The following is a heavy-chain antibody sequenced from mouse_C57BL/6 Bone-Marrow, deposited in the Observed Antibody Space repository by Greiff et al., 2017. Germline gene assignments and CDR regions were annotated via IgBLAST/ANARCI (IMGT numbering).Heavy chain of an antibody. V-gene: IGHV14-4*01. CDR2: IDPENGDT. J-gene: IGHJ1*03. CDR3: TTITTVVATNFDV. CDR1: GFNIKDDY. D-gene: IGHD1-1*01. Sequence: VQLQQSGAELVRPGASVKLSCTASGFNIKDDYMHWVKQRPEQGLEWIGWIDPENGDTEYASKFQGKATITADTSSNTAYLQLSSLTSEDTDVYYCTTITTVVATNFDVWGTGTTVTVSS.